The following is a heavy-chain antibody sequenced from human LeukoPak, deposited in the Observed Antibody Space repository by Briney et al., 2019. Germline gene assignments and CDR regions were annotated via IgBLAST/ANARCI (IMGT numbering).Heavy chain of an antibody. D-gene: IGHD2-15*01. CDR1: GFTVSTNY. J-gene: IGHJ5*02. V-gene: IGHV3-66*01. CDR3: AQGNCRGGTCDWLDP. CDR2: IYTGGTT. Sequence: GGSLRLSCAASGFTVSTNYMRWVRQAPGKGLEWVSVIYTGGTTYYADSVKGRITVSRDNSKNTLYLQMNNGRADDTAVYYCAQGNCRGGTCDWLDPWGQGTLVTASS.